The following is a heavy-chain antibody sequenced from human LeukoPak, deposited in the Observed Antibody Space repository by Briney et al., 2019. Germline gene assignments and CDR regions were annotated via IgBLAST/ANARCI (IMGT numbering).Heavy chain of an antibody. CDR2: ISGSGGST. Sequence: LPGGSLRLSCAASGFTFSSYAMSWVRQAPGKGLERVSAISGSGGSTYYADSVKGRFTISRDNSKNTLYLQMNSLRAEDTAVYYCAKARLYGPNWFDPWGQGTLVTVSS. V-gene: IGHV3-23*01. J-gene: IGHJ5*02. CDR3: AKARLYGPNWFDP. D-gene: IGHD4-17*01. CDR1: GFTFSSYA.